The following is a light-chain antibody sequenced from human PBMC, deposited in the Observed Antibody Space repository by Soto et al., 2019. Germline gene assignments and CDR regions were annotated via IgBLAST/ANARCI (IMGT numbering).Light chain of an antibody. CDR2: DVY. V-gene: IGLV2-14*03. Sequence: QSALTQPTSCSCSPLQSITISCTGTSSDVGAFNYVSWYQQHPGKAPKLMIYDVYDRPSGVSYRFSGSKSGNTASLTISGLQGEDEADYYCSSYTISRTYIFGTGTKVTV. J-gene: IGLJ1*01. CDR3: SSYTISRTYI. CDR1: SSDVGAFNY.